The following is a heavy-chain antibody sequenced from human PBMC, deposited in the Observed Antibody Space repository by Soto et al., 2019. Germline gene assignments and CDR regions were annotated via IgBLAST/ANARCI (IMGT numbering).Heavy chain of an antibody. J-gene: IGHJ4*02. CDR1: GDTISTGGYT. D-gene: IGHD1-26*01. CDR2: TYHSGNP. CDR3: ARGLITGSQYSGGWYYFDS. V-gene: IGHV4-30-2*01. Sequence: SETLSLTCDVSGDTISTGGYTWAWIRQPPGKALEWIGHTYHSGNPYYNPSLKSRVIISVDTSKNQFSLKVRSVTAADTAVYYCARGLITGSQYSGGWYYFDSWGQGTQVTVSS.